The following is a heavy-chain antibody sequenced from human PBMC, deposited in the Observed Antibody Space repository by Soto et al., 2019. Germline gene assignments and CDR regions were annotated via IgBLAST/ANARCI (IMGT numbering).Heavy chain of an antibody. CDR1: GFTFSSYA. CDR2: ISGSGGST. J-gene: IGHJ4*02. V-gene: IGHV3-23*01. CDR3: ASHHGLGEILLCCQTYFVY. D-gene: IGHD3-10*01. Sequence: GGSLRLSCAASGFTFSSYAMSWVRQAPGKGLEWVSAISGSGGSTYYADSVKGRFTISRDNSKNTLYLQLNSLRAEDTAVYYCASHHGLGEILLCCQTYFVYWGQGTLVTVSS.